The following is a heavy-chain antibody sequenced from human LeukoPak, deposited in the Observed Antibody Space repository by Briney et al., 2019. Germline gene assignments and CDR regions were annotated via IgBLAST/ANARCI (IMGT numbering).Heavy chain of an antibody. J-gene: IGHJ3*02. D-gene: IGHD5-18*01. V-gene: IGHV4-59*11. CDR2: SYYSGTT. CDR3: AREYSYGSEGADAFDI. Sequence: SETLSLTCNVSGGSITSHSWNWIRQSPGKGLEWIGYSYYSGTTNYSPSLKSRVTISLDTSKNQFSLKLSSVTAADTAVYYCAREYSYGSEGADAFDIWGQGTMVTVSS. CDR1: GGSITSHS.